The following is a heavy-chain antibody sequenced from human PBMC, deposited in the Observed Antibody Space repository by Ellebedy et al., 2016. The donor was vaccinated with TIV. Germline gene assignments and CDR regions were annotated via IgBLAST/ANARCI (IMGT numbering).Heavy chain of an antibody. J-gene: IGHJ6*02. CDR3: ARPYRLGYSNLWGKRYGMDV. CDR2: INHSGST. D-gene: IGHD6-13*01. V-gene: IGHV4-34*01. Sequence: SETLSLTCAVYGGSFSGYYWSWIRQPPGKGLEWIGEINHSGSTNYNPSLKSRVTISVDTSKNQFSLKLSSVTAADTAVYYCARPYRLGYSNLWGKRYGMDVWGQGTTVTVSS. CDR1: GGSFSGYY.